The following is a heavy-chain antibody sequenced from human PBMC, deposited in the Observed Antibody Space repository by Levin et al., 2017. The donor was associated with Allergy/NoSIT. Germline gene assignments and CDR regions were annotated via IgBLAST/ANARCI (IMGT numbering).Heavy chain of an antibody. CDR1: GGSISSSNW. V-gene: IGHV4-4*02. D-gene: IGHD4-23*01. Sequence: SETLSLTCAVSGGSISSSNWWSWVRQPPGKGLEWIGEIYHSGSTNYNPSLKSRVTISVDKSKNQFSLKLSSVTAADTAVYYCARTTTVVTGGAFDIWGQGTMVTVSS. J-gene: IGHJ3*02. CDR3: ARTTTVVTGGAFDI. CDR2: IYHSGST.